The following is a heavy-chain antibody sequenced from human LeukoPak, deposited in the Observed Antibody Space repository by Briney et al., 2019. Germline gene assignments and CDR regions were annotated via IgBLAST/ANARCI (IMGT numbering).Heavy chain of an antibody. CDR3: AKDEVTPRAFDI. V-gene: IGHV3-74*01. J-gene: IGHJ3*02. CDR1: GFTFTNYW. D-gene: IGHD4-23*01. Sequence: PGGSLRLSCAASGFTFTNYWMHWVRQAPGMGLVWVSRLPPDELDIIYADSVKGRFTISRDNSKNTLYLQMNSLRAEDTAVYYCAKDEVTPRAFDIWGQGTMVTVSS. CDR2: LPPDELDI.